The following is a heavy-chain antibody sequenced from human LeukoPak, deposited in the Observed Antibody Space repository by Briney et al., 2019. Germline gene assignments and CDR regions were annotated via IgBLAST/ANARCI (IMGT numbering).Heavy chain of an antibody. D-gene: IGHD1-26*01. V-gene: IGHV4-31*03. CDR1: GGSISSGGYY. Sequence: SETLSLTCTVSGGSISSGGYYWSWNRQHPGKGLEWIGYIYYSGSTYYNPSLKSRVTISVDTSKNQFSLKLSSVTAADTAVYYYARIGYSNWFDPWGQGTLVTVSS. J-gene: IGHJ5*02. CDR2: IYYSGST. CDR3: ARIGYSNWFDP.